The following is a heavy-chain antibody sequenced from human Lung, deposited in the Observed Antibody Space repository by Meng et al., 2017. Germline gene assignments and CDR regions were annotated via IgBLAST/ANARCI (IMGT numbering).Heavy chain of an antibody. J-gene: IGHJ4*02. CDR2: ISSSST. Sequence: EVQLVESVGGLVKPVGSLRLSCAASGFTFSSYSMNWVRQAPGKGLEWVSSISSSSTYADSVKGRFTISRDNDKNSLYLQMNSLRAEDTAVYYCARGRVVVAATPSDYWGQGTLVTVSS. CDR3: ARGRVVVAATPSDY. CDR1: GFTFSSYS. V-gene: IGHV3-21*01. D-gene: IGHD2-15*01.